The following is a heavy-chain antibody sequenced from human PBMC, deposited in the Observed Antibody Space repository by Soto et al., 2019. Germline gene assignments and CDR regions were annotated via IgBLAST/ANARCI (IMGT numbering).Heavy chain of an antibody. V-gene: IGHV3-23*01. CDR2: FSAGGRA. D-gene: IGHD4-17*01. Sequence: CEASGFSFSNYALSWVRQAPGKGLEWVSTFSAGGRAYYADSVKGRFTIAKDFSKNTLHLQTNSLRAEDTAVYFCAKESMPEHYGDTLFDHWGQGTRVTVSS. CDR1: GFSFSNYA. CDR3: AKESMPEHYGDTLFDH. J-gene: IGHJ4*02.